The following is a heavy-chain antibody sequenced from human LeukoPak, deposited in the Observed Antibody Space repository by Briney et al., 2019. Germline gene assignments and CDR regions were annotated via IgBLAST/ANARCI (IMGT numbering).Heavy chain of an antibody. D-gene: IGHD3-10*01. CDR1: GGAIGSDGYY. Sequence: SETLSLTCSVSGGAIGSDGYYWNWIRQHPGKGLEWIGYIYYSGSASYNPSLKSRVTISVDTSKNQFSLRLSSVTAADTAVYYCAGGSYYGFSGDSWGQGSLVTVSS. CDR3: AGGSYYGFSGDS. J-gene: IGHJ4*02. CDR2: IYYSGSA. V-gene: IGHV4-31*03.